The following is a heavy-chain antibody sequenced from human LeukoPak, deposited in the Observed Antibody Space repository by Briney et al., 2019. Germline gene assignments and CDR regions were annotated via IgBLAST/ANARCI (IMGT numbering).Heavy chain of an antibody. CDR2: INHN. D-gene: IGHD2/OR15-2a*01. V-gene: IGHV4-34*01. Sequence: SQTLSLTCAVYGASLSDFHWTWIRQSPGKGLEWIGEINHNNYNPSPKTRVTISLDTPKNQISLNLTSVTAADTAVYYCARGRRAFYQTRGNRFYYYMDVWGKGTTVIVSS. CDR1: GASLSDFH. J-gene: IGHJ6*03. CDR3: ARGRRAFYQTRGNRFYYYMDV.